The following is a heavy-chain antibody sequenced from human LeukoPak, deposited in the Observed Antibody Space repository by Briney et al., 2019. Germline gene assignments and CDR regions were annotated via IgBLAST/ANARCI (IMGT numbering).Heavy chain of an antibody. Sequence: GALRLSCAASGFTFSSYAMSWVRQAPGKGLEWVSAISGSGGSTYYADSVKGRFTNSRDNSKNTLYLQMNSLRAEDTAVYYCAKDPGYSSGWFDYWGQGTLVTVSS. J-gene: IGHJ4*02. CDR2: ISGSGGST. D-gene: IGHD6-19*01. CDR1: GFTFSSYA. CDR3: AKDPGYSSGWFDY. V-gene: IGHV3-23*01.